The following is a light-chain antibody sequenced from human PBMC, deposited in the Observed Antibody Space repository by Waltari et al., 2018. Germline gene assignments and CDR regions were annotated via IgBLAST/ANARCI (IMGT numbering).Light chain of an antibody. CDR2: EVT. CDR1: GRDIGTYTY. Sequence: QSALTQPASVSGSPGQSITISCIGTGRDIGTYTYVYWYQQYPGKAPKLLIYEVTNRPSGVSHRFSGSKSGNTASLTISGLQAEDEAHYYCSSYRSSNNVVFGGGTKVTVL. CDR3: SSYRSSNNVV. V-gene: IGLV2-14*01. J-gene: IGLJ2*01.